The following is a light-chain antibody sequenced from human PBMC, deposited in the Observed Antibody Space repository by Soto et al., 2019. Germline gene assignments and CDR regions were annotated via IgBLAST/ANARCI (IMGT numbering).Light chain of an antibody. CDR2: DAS. CDR3: QQRNVWPPIT. CDR1: RDVGSD. V-gene: IGKV3D-11*03. Sequence: TQSPSSLSASVGEKIIITCRASRDVGSDVSWYQQKPGQTPKLLIFDASTRANGVPDRFGGSRSGTEFTLTINSLEPEDFAVYYCQQRNVWPPITFGQGTRLEI. J-gene: IGKJ5*01.